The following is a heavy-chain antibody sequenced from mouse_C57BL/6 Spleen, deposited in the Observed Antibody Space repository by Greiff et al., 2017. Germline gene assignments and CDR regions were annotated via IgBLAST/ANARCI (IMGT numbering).Heavy chain of an antibody. D-gene: IGHD2-3*01. V-gene: IGHV1-47*01. CDR3: ARRGMVPYYYAMDY. J-gene: IGHJ4*01. CDR1: GYTFTTYP. CDR2: FHPYNDDT. Sequence: VKLVESGAELVKPGASVKLSCKASGYTFTTYPIEWMKQNHGKSLEWIGNFHPYNDDTKYNEKFQGKATLTVEKSSSTVYLELSRLTSDDSAVYYCARRGMVPYYYAMDYWGQGTSVTVSS.